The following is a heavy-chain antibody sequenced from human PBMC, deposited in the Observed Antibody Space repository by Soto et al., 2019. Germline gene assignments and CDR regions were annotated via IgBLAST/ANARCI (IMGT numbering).Heavy chain of an antibody. D-gene: IGHD3-22*01. J-gene: IGHJ4*02. CDR2: ISGSGGST. CDR3: AKWYSYDSSGLSFDY. V-gene: IGHV3-23*01. CDR1: GFTFSSYA. Sequence: GGSLRLSCAASGFTFSSYAMSWVRQAPGKGLEWVSAISGSGGSTYYADSVKGRFTISRDNSKNTLYLQMNSLRAEDTAVYYCAKWYSYDSSGLSFDYWGQGTLVTVSS.